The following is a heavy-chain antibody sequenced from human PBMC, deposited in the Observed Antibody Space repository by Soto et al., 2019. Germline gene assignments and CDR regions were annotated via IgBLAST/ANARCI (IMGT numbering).Heavy chain of an antibody. CDR1: GFSFSDYY. D-gene: IGHD1-26*01. CDR3: ANLAKNYYHYMDV. CDR2: ISTSGSST. J-gene: IGHJ6*03. Sequence: GGSLRLSCAASGFSFSDYYMSWIRQAPGKGLEWVSLISTSGSSTDYADSVKGRFTISRDNAKNSLSLQMNSLSAEDTAVYYCANLAKNYYHYMDVWGKGTTVTVSS. V-gene: IGHV3-11*01.